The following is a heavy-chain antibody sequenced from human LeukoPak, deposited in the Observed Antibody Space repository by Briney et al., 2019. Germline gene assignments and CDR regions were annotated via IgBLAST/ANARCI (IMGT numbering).Heavy chain of an antibody. CDR2: ISTDGSTT. V-gene: IGHV3-74*01. D-gene: IGHD1-14*01. Sequence: GGSGTLFCPPSGLTFISYWMHWAGQAPVKGLVWVSRISTDGSTTTYADSVKGRFTIPRDNAKNTAYLQMNSLRAEDTAVYYCGGGPAYWGQGNLVTVSS. CDR1: GLTFISYW. CDR3: GGGPAY. J-gene: IGHJ4*02.